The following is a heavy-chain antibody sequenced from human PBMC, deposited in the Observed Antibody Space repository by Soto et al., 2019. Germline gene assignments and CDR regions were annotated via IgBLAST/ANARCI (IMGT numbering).Heavy chain of an antibody. J-gene: IGHJ4*02. V-gene: IGHV1-2*04. CDR2: INPNSGGT. CDR3: ARMGSGWQGVYYFDY. CDR1: GYTFTGYD. Sequence: QVQLVQSGAEVKKPGASVKVSCKASGYTFTGYDMHWVRQAPGQGLEWMGWINPNSGGTNYAQKFQGWVTMTRDTSISTAYMELSRLRSDDTAVYYGARMGSGWQGVYYFDYWGQGTLVTVSS. D-gene: IGHD6-19*01.